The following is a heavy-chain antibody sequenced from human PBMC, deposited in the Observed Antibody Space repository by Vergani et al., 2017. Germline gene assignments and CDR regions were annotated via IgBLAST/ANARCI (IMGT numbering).Heavy chain of an antibody. CDR1: GFTFSTYA. V-gene: IGHV3-30*18. CDR3: AKAAMGLFDD. J-gene: IGHJ4*02. Sequence: QVQLVESGGGVVQPGRSLRLSCTSSGFTFSTYAMHWVRQAPGKGLEWVAIIYYDGSKKYYADSVKGRFTISRDNSRNTLDLQMNSLRAEDTAVYYCAKAAMGLFDDWGQGTLVTVSS. D-gene: IGHD5-18*01. CDR2: IYYDGSKK.